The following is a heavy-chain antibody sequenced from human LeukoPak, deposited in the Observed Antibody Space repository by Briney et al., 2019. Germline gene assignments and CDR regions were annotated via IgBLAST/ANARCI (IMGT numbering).Heavy chain of an antibody. V-gene: IGHV1-69*05. CDR1: GGTFSSYT. J-gene: IGHJ6*03. Sequence: GASVKVSRKASGGTFSSYTITWVRQAPGQGLEWMGGIMPLFNTANYAQQFQGRVTMTTDESTSTAYLELRSLRFEDTAMYYCARVDRSHFYLDVWGKGTTVTVSS. CDR3: ARVDRSHFYLDV. CDR2: IMPLFNTA.